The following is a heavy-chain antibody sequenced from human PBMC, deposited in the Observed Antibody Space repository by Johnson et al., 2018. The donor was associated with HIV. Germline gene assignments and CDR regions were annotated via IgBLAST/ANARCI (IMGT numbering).Heavy chain of an antibody. CDR3: AKVAYSSSSMGAFDI. J-gene: IGHJ3*02. V-gene: IGHV3-9*01. D-gene: IGHD6-6*01. Sequence: EVQVVESGGGLVQPGRSLRLSCAASGFTFDDYAMHWVRQAPGKGLEWVSGISWNSGSIGYADSVKGRFTISRDNAKNSLYLQMNSLRAEDTALYYCAKVAYSSSSMGAFDIWGQGTMVTVSS. CDR1: GFTFDDYA. CDR2: ISWNSGSI.